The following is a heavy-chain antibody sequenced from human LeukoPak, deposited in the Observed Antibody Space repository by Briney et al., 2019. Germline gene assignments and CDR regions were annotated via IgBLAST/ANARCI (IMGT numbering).Heavy chain of an antibody. Sequence: SETLSLTCTVSGGSISSYYWSWIRQPAGKGLEWIGRIYTSGSTNYNPSLKSRVTMSVDTSKNQFSLKLSSVTAADTAVYYCARTGKIQWLVPEYYFDYWGQGTLVTVSS. V-gene: IGHV4-4*07. D-gene: IGHD6-19*01. CDR2: IYTSGST. J-gene: IGHJ4*02. CDR1: GGSISSYY. CDR3: ARTGKIQWLVPEYYFDY.